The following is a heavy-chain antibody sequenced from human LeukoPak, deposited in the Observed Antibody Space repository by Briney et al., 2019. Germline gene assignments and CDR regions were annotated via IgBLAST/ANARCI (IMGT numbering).Heavy chain of an antibody. V-gene: IGHV3-23*01. Sequence: GGSLRLSCAAWAFTFRPYAMIWLRQAPGKGLEGVSTVSGRGGSTYYADSVKGRFTSSRDNSNNTLYLQMNSLRPEDTAVYYCAKGAPSRGYTYVATWGQGTLVTVSS. D-gene: IGHD5-18*01. J-gene: IGHJ5*02. CDR2: VSGRGGST. CDR3: AKGAPSRGYTYVAT. CDR1: AFTFRPYA.